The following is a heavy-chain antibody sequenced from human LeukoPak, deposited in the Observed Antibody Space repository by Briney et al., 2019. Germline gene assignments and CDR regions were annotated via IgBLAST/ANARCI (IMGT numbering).Heavy chain of an antibody. D-gene: IGHD2-2*02. CDR2: ISVYNGNT. CDR3: ARDGVVPAAISVTAPTDNWFDP. J-gene: IGHJ5*02. V-gene: IGHV1-18*01. Sequence: ASVKVSCKASGYTFTSYGIGWVRQAPGQGLEWMGWISVYNGNTNYAQKLQGRVTMTTDTSTSTAYMELRSLRSDDTAVYYCARDGVVPAAISVTAPTDNWFDPWGQGTLVTVSS. CDR1: GYTFTSYG.